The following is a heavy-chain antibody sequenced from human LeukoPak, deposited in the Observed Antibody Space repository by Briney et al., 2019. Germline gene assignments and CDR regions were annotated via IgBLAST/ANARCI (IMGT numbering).Heavy chain of an antibody. J-gene: IGHJ6*03. Sequence: SETLSLTCTVSGGSISSYYWSWIRQPPGKGLEWIGYIYYSGSTNYNPSLKSRVTISVDTSKNQFSLKLSSVTAADTAVYYFGRAAVVPTCYYYYYMDVWGKGTTVTISS. CDR2: IYYSGST. CDR1: GGSISSYY. V-gene: IGHV4-59*01. D-gene: IGHD3-16*02. CDR3: GRAAVVPTCYYYYYMDV.